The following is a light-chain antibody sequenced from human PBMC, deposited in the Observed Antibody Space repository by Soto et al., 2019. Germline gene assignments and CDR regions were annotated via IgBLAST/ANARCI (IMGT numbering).Light chain of an antibody. J-gene: IGKJ1*01. V-gene: IGKV3-20*01. CDR2: AAS. Sequence: EILLTQSPGTLSLSPGERVTLSCWARQSVSSSYLAWYQRKPGQAPRLLIYAASSRATGIPDRFSGSGSGTDFTLTISRLEAEDFAVYYCQQYGSSSWTFGQGTKVDIK. CDR3: QQYGSSSWT. CDR1: QSVSSSY.